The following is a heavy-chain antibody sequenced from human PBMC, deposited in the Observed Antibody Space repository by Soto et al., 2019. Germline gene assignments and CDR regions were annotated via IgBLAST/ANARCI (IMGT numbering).Heavy chain of an antibody. CDR3: ARLLTGTNAFDI. CDR2: IIPIFGTA. Sequence: QVQLVQSGAEVKKPGSSVKVSCKASGGTFSSYAISWVRQAPGQGLEWMGGIIPIFGTANYAQKFQGRVXIXAXVSTSTAYMELSSLRSEDTAVYYCARLLTGTNAFDIWGQGTMVTVSS. V-gene: IGHV1-69*12. CDR1: GGTFSSYA. J-gene: IGHJ3*02. D-gene: IGHD1-20*01.